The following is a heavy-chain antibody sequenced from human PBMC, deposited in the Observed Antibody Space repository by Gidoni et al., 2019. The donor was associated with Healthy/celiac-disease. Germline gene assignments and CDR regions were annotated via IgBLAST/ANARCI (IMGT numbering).Heavy chain of an antibody. D-gene: IGHD3-3*01. CDR2: IYYSGST. CDR1: GGSLSSSSYY. V-gene: IGHV4-39*07. CDR3: ARDQVVVSRVVIISNWFDP. J-gene: IGHJ5*02. Sequence: ETLSLTCTVSGGSLSSSSYYWGWIRQPPGKGLEWIGSIYYSGSTYYNPSLKSRVTISVDTSKNQFSLKLSSVTAADTAVYYCARDQVVVSRVVIISNWFDPWGQGTLVTVSS.